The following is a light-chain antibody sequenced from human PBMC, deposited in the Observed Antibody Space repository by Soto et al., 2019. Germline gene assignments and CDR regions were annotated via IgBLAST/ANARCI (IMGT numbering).Light chain of an antibody. J-gene: IGKJ1*01. Sequence: LTESPLTMPITPDEPASLSCRSRQSLLHSQTYSSWFGWQQQQPQKAPKLLFLKATRLTGGAPTRFSSTCARTELIKTSSVEEPDDVRSYCMQPLQSPFPFGQVTKV. CDR3: MQPLQSPFP. CDR1: QSLLHSQTYSSW. CDR2: KAT. V-gene: IGKV2-28*01.